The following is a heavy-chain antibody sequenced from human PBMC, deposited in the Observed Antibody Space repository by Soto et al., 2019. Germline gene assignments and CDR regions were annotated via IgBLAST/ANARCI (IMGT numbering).Heavy chain of an antibody. V-gene: IGHV1-69*13. CDR3: ARVGWFGELFADY. J-gene: IGHJ4*02. Sequence: ASVKVSCKASGGTFSSYAISWVRQAPGQGLEWMGGIIPIFGTANYAQEFQGRVTITADESTSTAYMELSSLRSEDTAVYYCARVGWFGELFADYWGQGTLVTVSS. D-gene: IGHD3-10*01. CDR1: GGTFSSYA. CDR2: IIPIFGTA.